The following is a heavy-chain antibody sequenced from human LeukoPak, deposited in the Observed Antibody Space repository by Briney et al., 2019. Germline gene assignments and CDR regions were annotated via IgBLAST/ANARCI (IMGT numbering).Heavy chain of an antibody. J-gene: IGHJ5*02. V-gene: IGHV3-73*01. CDR1: GFTFSGSA. CDR2: IRSKANSYAT. D-gene: IGHD2-21*01. Sequence: GGSLKLSCAASGFTFSGSAMHWVRQASGKGLEWVGRIRSKANSYATAYAASVKGRFTISRDDSKNTAYLQMNSLKTEDTAVYYCTRRRVDSIPAGWFDPWGQGTLVTVSS. CDR3: TRRRVDSIPAGWFDP.